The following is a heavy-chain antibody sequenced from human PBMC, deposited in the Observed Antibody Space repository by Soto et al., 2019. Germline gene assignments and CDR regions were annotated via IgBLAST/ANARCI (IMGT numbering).Heavy chain of an antibody. CDR1: AFIFSDQD. Sequence: PXGTLRPSCYVSAVSAFIFSDQDMDWVRQAPGKGLEWVGRVRNTVNSFSTAYVASVQGRFTISRDESKNTVYLQMNSLKTEDTAVSFCSRVDPTAKRPDYWGQGTLVTVYS. D-gene: IGHD3-9*01. J-gene: IGHJ4*02. V-gene: IGHV3-72*01. CDR2: VRNTVNSFST. CDR3: SRVDPTAKRPDY.